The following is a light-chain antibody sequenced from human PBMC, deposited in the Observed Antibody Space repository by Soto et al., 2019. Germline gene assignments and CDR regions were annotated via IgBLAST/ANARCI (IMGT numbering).Light chain of an antibody. CDR3: QSYDSSLGGWV. CDR2: GNS. Sequence: QAVVTQPPSVSGAPGQRVTISCTGSSSNIGAGYDVHWYQQLPGTAPKLLIYGNSNRPSGVPDRFSGSKSGTSASLAITGLQAEDEADYYCQSYDSSLGGWVFGGGNKLTVL. V-gene: IGLV1-40*01. CDR1: SSNIGAGYD. J-gene: IGLJ3*02.